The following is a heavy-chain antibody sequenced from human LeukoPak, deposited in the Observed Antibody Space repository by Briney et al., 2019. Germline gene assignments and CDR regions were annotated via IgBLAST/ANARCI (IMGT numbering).Heavy chain of an antibody. CDR3: AGPLAADRKGPFYY. V-gene: IGHV3-21*01. Sequence: GGSLRLSCAASGFPFSSYSMNWVRQAPGKGLEWVSSISTSGGNINYADSVKGRFTISTDNSKNTLSLQTNSRTAENTAVYCCAGPLAADRKGPFYYCGRAPLATASS. CDR2: ISTSGGNI. CDR1: GFPFSSYS. J-gene: IGHJ4*01. D-gene: IGHD3-22*01.